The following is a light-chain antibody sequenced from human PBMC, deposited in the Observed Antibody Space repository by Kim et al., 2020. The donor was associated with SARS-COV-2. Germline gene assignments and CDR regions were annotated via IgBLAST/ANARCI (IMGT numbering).Light chain of an antibody. Sequence: GPSITISRTGTSSDVGGYNYVSWYQQHPGKAPKLMIYDVSNRPSGVSNRFSGSKSGNTASLTISGLQAEDEADYYCSSYTSSSNYVFGTGTKVTVL. CDR1: SSDVGGYNY. V-gene: IGLV2-14*03. J-gene: IGLJ1*01. CDR2: DVS. CDR3: SSYTSSSNYV.